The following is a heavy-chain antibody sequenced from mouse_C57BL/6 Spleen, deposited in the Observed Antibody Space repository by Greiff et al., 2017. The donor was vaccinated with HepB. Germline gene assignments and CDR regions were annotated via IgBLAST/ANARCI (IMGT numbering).Heavy chain of an antibody. J-gene: IGHJ2*01. D-gene: IGHD2-2*01. CDR3: AREGWLRNYFDY. Sequence: VQLQQSGAELVKPGASVKISCKASGYAFSSYWMNWVKQRPGQGLEWIGQIYPGDGDTNYNGKFKGKATLTADKSSSTAYLQLSSLTSEDSAVYFCAREGWLRNYFDYWGQGTTLTVSS. CDR1: GYAFSSYW. CDR2: IYPGDGDT. V-gene: IGHV1-80*01.